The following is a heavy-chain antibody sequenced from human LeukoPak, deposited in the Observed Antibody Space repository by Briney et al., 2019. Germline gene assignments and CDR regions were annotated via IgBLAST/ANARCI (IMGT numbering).Heavy chain of an antibody. Sequence: SETLSLTYAVYGGSFSGSYWSWIRQPPGKGLEWMGEIYHSGSTNYNPSIKSRVTLSVDTSKNQFSLKLSSVTAADTAVYYCARKARTSGYYPPYSYYMDVWGKGTTVTVSS. J-gene: IGHJ6*03. CDR3: ARKARTSGYYPPYSYYMDV. CDR1: GGSFSGSY. CDR2: IYHSGST. D-gene: IGHD3-22*01. V-gene: IGHV4-34*01.